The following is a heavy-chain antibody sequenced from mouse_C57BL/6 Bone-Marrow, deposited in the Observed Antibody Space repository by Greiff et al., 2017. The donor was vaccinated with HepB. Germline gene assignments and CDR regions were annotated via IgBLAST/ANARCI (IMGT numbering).Heavy chain of an antibody. D-gene: IGHD1-2*01. CDR3: ARDSLLPSWFAY. CDR1: GFTFSSYA. CDR2: ISDGGSYI. J-gene: IGHJ3*01. V-gene: IGHV5-4*01. Sequence: EVKLEESGGGLVKPGGSLKLSCAASGFTFSSYAMSWVRQTPEKRLEWVATISDGGSYIYYPDNVKGRFTISRDNAKNNLYLQMSHLKSEDTAMYYCARDSLLPSWFAYWGQGTLVTVSA.